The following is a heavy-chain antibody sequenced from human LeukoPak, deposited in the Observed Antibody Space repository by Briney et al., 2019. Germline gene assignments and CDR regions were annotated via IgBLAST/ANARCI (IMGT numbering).Heavy chain of an antibody. V-gene: IGHV3-74*01. CDR1: GSTFSSYW. J-gene: IGHJ6*02. Sequence: PGGSLRLSCAASGSTFSSYWMHWVRQAPGKGLVWVSRINGDGSSTSYADSVKGRFTISRDNAKNTLYLQMNSLRAEDTAVYYCARVSRSSSSSLVPDYYYYYGMDVWGQGTTVTVSS. D-gene: IGHD6-6*01. CDR2: INGDGSST. CDR3: ARVSRSSSSSLVPDYYYYYGMDV.